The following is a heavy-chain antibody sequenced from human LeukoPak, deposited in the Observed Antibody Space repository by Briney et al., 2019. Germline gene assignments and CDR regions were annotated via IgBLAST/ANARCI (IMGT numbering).Heavy chain of an antibody. J-gene: IGHJ6*02. CDR2: INWNGGRT. CDR1: GFTFDDYG. CDR3: ARELFPIRNFWSGYYYYGMDV. V-gene: IGHV3-20*04. Sequence: RAGGPLRLSCAASGFTFDDYGMSWVRQAPGKGLEWVSGINWNGGRTGYADSVKGRFTISRDNAKNSLYLQMNSLRAEDTALYYCARELFPIRNFWSGYYYYGMDVWGQGTTVTVSS. D-gene: IGHD3-3*01.